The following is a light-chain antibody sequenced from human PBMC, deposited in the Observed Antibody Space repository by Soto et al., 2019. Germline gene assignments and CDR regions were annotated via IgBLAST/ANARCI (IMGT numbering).Light chain of an antibody. Sequence: EIVMTQSPATLSVSPGERATLSCRASQSLSNNLACYQQKPGQAPRLLIYSAHTRATGVPARFSGSGSVTEFTLTIASLQSEDLSVFYCQQYTQCPLTVGGGTNVET. V-gene: IGKV3-15*01. CDR1: QSLSNN. CDR3: QQYTQCPLT. J-gene: IGKJ4*01. CDR2: SAH.